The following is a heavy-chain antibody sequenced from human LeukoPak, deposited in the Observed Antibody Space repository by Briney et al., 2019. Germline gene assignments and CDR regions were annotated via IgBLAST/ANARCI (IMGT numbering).Heavy chain of an antibody. CDR2: IIPIFGTA. CDR3: ARMIDDRVDAFDI. Sequence: GASVKVSCKASGGTFSSYGISWVRQAPGQGLEWVGGIIPIFGTANYAQKFQGRVTITTDESTSTAYMELSSLRSEDTAVYYCARMIDDRVDAFDISGQGTMVTVSS. V-gene: IGHV1-69*05. D-gene: IGHD1-1*01. J-gene: IGHJ3*02. CDR1: GGTFSSYG.